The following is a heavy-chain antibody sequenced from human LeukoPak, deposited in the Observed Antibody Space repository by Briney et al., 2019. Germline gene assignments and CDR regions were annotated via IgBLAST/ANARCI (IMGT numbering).Heavy chain of an antibody. CDR2: IKQDGSER. CDR1: GFTFSSYW. Sequence: QSGGSLRLSCAASGFTFSSYWVSWFRQAPGQGLEWVASIKQDGSERYYVDSVKGRFTISRDNAKNSLFLQLSSLRVEDTAVYYCARGSMHIYHLYTDYWGQGTLVTVSS. J-gene: IGHJ4*02. D-gene: IGHD3-16*02. CDR3: ARGSMHIYHLYTDY. V-gene: IGHV3-7*01.